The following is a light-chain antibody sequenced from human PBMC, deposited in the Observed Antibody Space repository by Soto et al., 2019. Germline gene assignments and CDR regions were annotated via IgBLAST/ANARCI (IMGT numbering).Light chain of an antibody. J-gene: IGKJ1*01. CDR3: QQYYSIPWT. V-gene: IGKV4-1*01. Sequence: DIVMTQSPDSLAVSLGERATINCKSSPSVLSSSNNENYLAWYQQKPGQPPKLLIYWASTRESGVPDRFSGSGSGTDFTLTISSLQAEDVAVYYCQQYYSIPWTFGQGTKVEIK. CDR2: WAS. CDR1: PSVLSSSNNENY.